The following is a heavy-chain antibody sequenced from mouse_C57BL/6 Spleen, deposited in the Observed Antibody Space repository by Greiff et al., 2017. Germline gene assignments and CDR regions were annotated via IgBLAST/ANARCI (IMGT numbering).Heavy chain of an antibody. CDR1: GYAFSSSW. J-gene: IGHJ3*01. Sequence: QVQLQQSGPELVKPGASVKISCKASGYAFSSSWMNWVKQRPGKGLEWIGRLYPGDGDTNYNGKFKGKATLTADKSSSTAYMQLSSLTSEDSAVYFCAREGDDYDAWFAYGGQGTLVTVSA. CDR3: AREGDDYDAWFAY. D-gene: IGHD2-4*01. CDR2: LYPGDGDT. V-gene: IGHV1-82*01.